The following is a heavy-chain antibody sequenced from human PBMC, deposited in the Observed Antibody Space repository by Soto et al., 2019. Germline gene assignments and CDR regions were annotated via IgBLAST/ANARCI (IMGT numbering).Heavy chain of an antibody. V-gene: IGHV1-24*01. D-gene: IGHD5-18*01. J-gene: IGHJ4*02. CDR2: FDPEDGET. Sequence: GASVKVSCKVSGYTLTELSMHWVRQAPGKGLEWMGGFDPEDGETIYAQKFQGRVTMTEDTSTDTAYVELSSLRSEDTAVYYCATAGRRAAMVRSRYYFDYWGQGTLVTVSS. CDR1: GYTLTELS. CDR3: ATAGRRAAMVRSRYYFDY.